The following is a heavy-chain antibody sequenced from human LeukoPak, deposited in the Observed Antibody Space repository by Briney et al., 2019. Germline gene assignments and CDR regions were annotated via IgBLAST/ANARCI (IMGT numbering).Heavy chain of an antibody. D-gene: IGHD3-10*01. J-gene: IGHJ4*02. CDR3: ARGRGITMVTYFDY. Sequence: ASVKVSCKASGYTFTGYYLHWVRQAPGQGLDWMGWINPNSGGTNYAQKFQGRVTMTRDTSISTAYMELSRLRSDDTAVYYCARGRGITMVTYFDYWGQGTLVTVSS. CDR2: INPNSGGT. CDR1: GYTFTGYY. V-gene: IGHV1-2*02.